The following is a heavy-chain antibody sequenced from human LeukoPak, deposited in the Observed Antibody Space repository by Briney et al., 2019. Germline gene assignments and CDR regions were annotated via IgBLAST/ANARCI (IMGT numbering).Heavy chain of an antibody. J-gene: IGHJ4*02. Sequence: KPSETLSLTCTVSGGSISSGSYYWSWIRQPAGMGLEWIGRIYTSGSNNDNPSLKSRVTISVDTSKDQFSLKLSSVTAADTAVYHCARLSRDGYNFVDYWGQGTLVTVSS. CDR2: IYTSGSN. D-gene: IGHD5-24*01. V-gene: IGHV4-61*02. CDR1: GGSISSGSYY. CDR3: ARLSRDGYNFVDY.